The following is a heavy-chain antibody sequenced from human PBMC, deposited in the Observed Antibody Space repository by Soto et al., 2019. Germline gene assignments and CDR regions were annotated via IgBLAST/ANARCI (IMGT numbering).Heavy chain of an antibody. CDR2: IHPSGGGT. Sequence: QVQLVQSGAEVKKPGASVKVSCKPSGYTFNTYYLHWVRQAPGQALEWMGVIHPSGGGTTYAQKFLGRVTVTRDTSTSTVFMELSSLRSDDTAVYYCAREGHIAVVTASFDYWGQGTLVTVSS. D-gene: IGHD2-21*02. CDR1: GYTFNTYY. V-gene: IGHV1-46*02. J-gene: IGHJ4*02. CDR3: AREGHIAVVTASFDY.